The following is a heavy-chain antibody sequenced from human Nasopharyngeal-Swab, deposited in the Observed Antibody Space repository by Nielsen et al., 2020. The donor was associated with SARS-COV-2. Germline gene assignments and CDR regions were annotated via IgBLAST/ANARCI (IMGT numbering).Heavy chain of an antibody. D-gene: IGHD5-24*01. CDR2: IVTILGIV. J-gene: IGHJ4*02. CDR1: AGFIITFS. Sequence: SALVSSNASAGFIITFSINWVRHAPGQGLQWMGRIVTILGIVNYAQRSQGRVTFTADESTSTAYMDLSSLRSDDTAVYYCARDQEMATAAYSDWGQGTLVIVSS. CDR3: ARDQEMATAAYSD. V-gene: IGHV1-69*04.